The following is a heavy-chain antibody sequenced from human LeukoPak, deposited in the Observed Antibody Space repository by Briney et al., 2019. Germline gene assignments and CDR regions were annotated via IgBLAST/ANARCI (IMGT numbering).Heavy chain of an antibody. Sequence: PETLSLTCTVSGGSISSFFWSWIRQPPGKGLEWIGSMHYRGDSNDNRSLKRRDALSIDTSKQQFSLSLSSVTAADTAVYYCSRVMRYDILTGNDAFDIWGQGTMVTFSS. CDR2: MHYRGDS. J-gene: IGHJ3*02. CDR1: GGSISSFF. CDR3: SRVMRYDILTGNDAFDI. V-gene: IGHV4-59*01. D-gene: IGHD3-9*01.